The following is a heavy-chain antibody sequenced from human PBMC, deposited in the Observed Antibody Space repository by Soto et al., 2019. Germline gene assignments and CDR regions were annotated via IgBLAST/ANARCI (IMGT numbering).Heavy chain of an antibody. V-gene: IGHV3-21*01. Sequence: GGSLRLSCAASGFTFSSYSMNWVRQAPGKGLEWVSSISSSSSYIYYADSVKGRFTISRDNAKNSLYLQMNSLRAEDTAVYYCASSPRLGSPRHAVQGYVGGDYWGQGTLVTVSS. J-gene: IGHJ4*02. CDR2: ISSSSSYI. D-gene: IGHD3-16*01. CDR3: ASSPRLGSPRHAVQGYVGGDY. CDR1: GFTFSSYS.